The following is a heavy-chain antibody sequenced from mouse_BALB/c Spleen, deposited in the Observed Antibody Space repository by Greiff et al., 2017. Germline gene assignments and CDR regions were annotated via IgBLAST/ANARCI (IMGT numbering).Heavy chain of an antibody. V-gene: IGHV1-7*01. CDR1: GYTFTSYW. J-gene: IGHJ4*01. CDR3: ARYYGNYGLYCYAMDY. CDR2: INPSTGYT. Sequence: QVHVKQSGAELAKPGASVKMSCKASGYTFTSYWMHWVNQRPGQGLEWIGYINPSTGYTEYNQKFKDKATLTADKSSSTAYMQLSSLTSEDSAVYYCARYYGNYGLYCYAMDYWGQGTSVTVSS. D-gene: IGHD2-1*01.